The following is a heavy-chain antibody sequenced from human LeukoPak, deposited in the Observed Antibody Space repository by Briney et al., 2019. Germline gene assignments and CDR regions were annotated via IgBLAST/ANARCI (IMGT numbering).Heavy chain of an antibody. CDR3: AREYYGSGSYIY. CDR2: IYHSGST. CDR1: GFTFNNYA. D-gene: IGHD3-10*01. J-gene: IGHJ4*02. Sequence: GSLRLSCAASGFTFNNYAMSWVRQAPGKGLEWIGNIYHSGSTYYNPSLKSRVTISVDTSNNRFSLRLSSVTAADTAVYYGAREYYGSGSYIYWGQGTLVTVSS. V-gene: IGHV4-38-2*02.